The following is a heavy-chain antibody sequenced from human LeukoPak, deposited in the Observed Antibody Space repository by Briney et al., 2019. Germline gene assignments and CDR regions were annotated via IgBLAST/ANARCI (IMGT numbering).Heavy chain of an antibody. Sequence: ASVKVSCKASGYTFTSYYMHWVRQAPGQGLEWMGIINPSGGSTSYAQKFQGRVTMTRDTSTSTVYMELRSLTSDDTAVYYCGRDEMRGVAGNLDSWGQGTLVSVSS. CDR2: INPSGGST. D-gene: IGHD6-19*01. CDR3: GRDEMRGVAGNLDS. CDR1: GYTFTSYY. J-gene: IGHJ4*02. V-gene: IGHV1-46*01.